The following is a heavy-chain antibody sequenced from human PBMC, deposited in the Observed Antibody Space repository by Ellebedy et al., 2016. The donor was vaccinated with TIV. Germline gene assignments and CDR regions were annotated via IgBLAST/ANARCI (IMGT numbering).Heavy chain of an antibody. Sequence: KVSCKGSGYNFSTSWIGWVRQMPGKGLEYVGFIYPLDSDTRYSPSFQGQVTISADKSINTAYLQWTSLKASDTATYYCTTTLREMATSFDYWGRGTQITVSS. CDR2: IYPLDSDT. V-gene: IGHV5-51*01. J-gene: IGHJ4*02. D-gene: IGHD5-24*01. CDR3: TTTLREMATSFDY. CDR1: GYNFSTSW.